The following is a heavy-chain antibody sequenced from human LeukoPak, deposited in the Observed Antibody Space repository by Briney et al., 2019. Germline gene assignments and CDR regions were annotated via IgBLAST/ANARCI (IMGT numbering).Heavy chain of an antibody. J-gene: IGHJ6*03. Sequence: SETLSLTCTVSGGSISSSNYYWSWIRQPPGKGLEWIGYIYYSGSTNYNPSLKSRVTISVDTSKNQFSLKLSSVTAADTAVYYCARVLVAAAGGYYYYMDVWGEGTTVTISS. CDR1: GGSISSSNYY. D-gene: IGHD6-13*01. CDR3: ARVLVAAAGGYYYYMDV. CDR2: IYYSGST. V-gene: IGHV4-61*01.